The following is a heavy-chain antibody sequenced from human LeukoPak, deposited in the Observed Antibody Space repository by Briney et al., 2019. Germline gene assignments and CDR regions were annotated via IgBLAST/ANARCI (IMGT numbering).Heavy chain of an antibody. J-gene: IGHJ1*01. Sequence: PSETLSLTCTVSGGSISSYYWSWIRQPPGKGLEWIGYIYYSGSTNYNPSLKSRVTISVDTSKNQFSLKLSSVTAADTAVYYCARVWDYYDSSGYPTGYFQHWGQGTLVTVSS. CDR3: ARVWDYYDSSGYPTGYFQH. CDR1: GGSISSYY. CDR2: IYYSGST. D-gene: IGHD3-22*01. V-gene: IGHV4-59*01.